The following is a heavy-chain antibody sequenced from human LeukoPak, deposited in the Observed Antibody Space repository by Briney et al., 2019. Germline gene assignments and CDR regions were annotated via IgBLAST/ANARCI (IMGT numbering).Heavy chain of an antibody. CDR1: GGSISSSSYY. Sequence: SETLSLTCTVSGGSISSSSYYWGWIRQPPGKGLEWIGSIYYSGSTYYNPSLKSRVTISVDTSKNQFSLKLSSVTAADTAVYYCARGAISHYYYGMDVWGQGTTVTVSS. J-gene: IGHJ6*02. V-gene: IGHV4-39*07. CDR2: IYYSGST. D-gene: IGHD3-3*01. CDR3: ARGAISHYYYGMDV.